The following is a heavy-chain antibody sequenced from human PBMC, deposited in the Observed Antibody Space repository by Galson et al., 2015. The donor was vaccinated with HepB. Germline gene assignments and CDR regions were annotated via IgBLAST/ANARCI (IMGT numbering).Heavy chain of an antibody. D-gene: IGHD1-26*01. CDR3: ARLGSYLGDAFDI. CDR1: GYTFTSYA. V-gene: IGHV1-3*01. J-gene: IGHJ3*02. CDR2: INAGNGNT. Sequence: SVKVSCKASGYTFTSYAMHWVRQAPGQRLEWMGWINAGNGNTKYSQKFQGRVTITRDTSASTAYMELSSLRSEDTAVYYCARLGSYLGDAFDIWGQGTMVTVSS.